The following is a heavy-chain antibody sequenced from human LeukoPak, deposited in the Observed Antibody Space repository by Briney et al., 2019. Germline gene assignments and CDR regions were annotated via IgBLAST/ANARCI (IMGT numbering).Heavy chain of an antibody. Sequence: GGSLRLSCAASGFTVSSNYMSWVRQAPGKGLEWVSVIYSGGSTYYADSVKGRFTISRDNSKNTLYLQMNSLRAEDTAVYYCARIKVLLWFGVDNYYGMDVWGQGTTVTVSS. CDR2: IYSGGST. J-gene: IGHJ6*02. CDR3: ARIKVLLWFGVDNYYGMDV. CDR1: GFTVSSNY. V-gene: IGHV3-66*01. D-gene: IGHD3-10*01.